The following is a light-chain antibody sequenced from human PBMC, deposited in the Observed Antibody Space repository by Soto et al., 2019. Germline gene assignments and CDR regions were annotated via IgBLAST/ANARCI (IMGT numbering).Light chain of an antibody. CDR2: GAS. Sequence: EIVLTQSPDTVSVYPGERVTLSCRASQNIFSNYLAWYQQKPGQAPRLLIYGASTRATGIADRFSGGGSGTDFTLTISRLEPEDFAVYHCQQYGRSWTFGQGTKVDIK. V-gene: IGKV3-20*01. CDR3: QQYGRSWT. J-gene: IGKJ1*01. CDR1: QNIFSNY.